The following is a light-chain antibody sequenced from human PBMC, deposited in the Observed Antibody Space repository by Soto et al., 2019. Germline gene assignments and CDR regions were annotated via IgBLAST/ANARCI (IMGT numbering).Light chain of an antibody. V-gene: IGKV3-11*01. Sequence: ETGLTQSPATLSLSPGERATLSCRASQSVHTYLAWYQQKAGQAPRLLIYDASNRATGIPARFSGSGSGTDFTLTISSLEPEDCAVYYCQQRSNWPPYTFGQGTKLEIK. CDR3: QQRSNWPPYT. J-gene: IGKJ2*01. CDR1: QSVHTY. CDR2: DAS.